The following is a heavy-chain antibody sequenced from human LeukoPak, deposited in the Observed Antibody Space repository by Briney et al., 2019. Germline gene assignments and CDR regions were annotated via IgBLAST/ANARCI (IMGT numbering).Heavy chain of an antibody. CDR2: FDPEDGET. J-gene: IGHJ4*02. CDR1: GYTLTELS. V-gene: IGHV1-24*01. D-gene: IGHD3-22*01. Sequence: RASVKVSCKVSGYTLTELSMHWVRQAPGKGLEWMGGFDPEDGETIYAQKFQGRVTMTEDTSTDTAYMELSSLRSEDTAVYYCATDMHYYDSSGYYRWVQGTLVTVSS. CDR3: ATDMHYYDSSGYYR.